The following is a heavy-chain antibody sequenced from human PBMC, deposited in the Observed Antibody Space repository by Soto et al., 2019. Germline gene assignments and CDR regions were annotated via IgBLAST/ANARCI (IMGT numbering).Heavy chain of an antibody. CDR1: GGSISSYY. Sequence: SETLSLTCTVSGGSISSYYWSWIRQPPGKGLEWIGYIYYSGSTNYNPSLKSRVTISVDTSKNQFSLKLSSVTAADTAVYYCARLSVQYQPAQHFDYWGQGTLVTVSS. J-gene: IGHJ4*02. V-gene: IGHV4-59*01. CDR2: IYYSGST. CDR3: ARLSVQYQPAQHFDY. D-gene: IGHD2-2*01.